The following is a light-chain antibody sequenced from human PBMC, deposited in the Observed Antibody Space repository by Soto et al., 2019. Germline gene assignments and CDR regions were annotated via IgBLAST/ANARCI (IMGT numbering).Light chain of an antibody. CDR2: GAS. J-gene: IGKJ2*01. CDR1: QSVSSSY. Sequence: EIVLTQSPGTLSLSPGERATLSCRASQSVSSSYLAWYQQKPGQAPRLLIYGASSRATGIPDRFSVSGSGTDYPLTISRLEPKDFAVYYCQQYGSSRPYTFGQGTKLEIK. CDR3: QQYGSSRPYT. V-gene: IGKV3-20*01.